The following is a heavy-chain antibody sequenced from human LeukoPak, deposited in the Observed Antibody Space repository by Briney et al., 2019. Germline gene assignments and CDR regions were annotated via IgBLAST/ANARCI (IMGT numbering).Heavy chain of an antibody. Sequence: SETLSLTCAVYGGSFSGYYWSWIRKPPGKGLEWIGEINHIGSSNYNPSLTSRVTISVDTSKNQFSLKLSSVTAADTAVYYCARGSFDKLFNNWFDPWGQGTLVTVSS. V-gene: IGHV4-34*01. D-gene: IGHD3-9*01. CDR2: INHIGSS. CDR1: GGSFSGYY. CDR3: ARGSFDKLFNNWFDP. J-gene: IGHJ5*02.